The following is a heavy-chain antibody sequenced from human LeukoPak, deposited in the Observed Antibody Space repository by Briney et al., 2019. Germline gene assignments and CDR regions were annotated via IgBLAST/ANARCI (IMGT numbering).Heavy chain of an antibody. V-gene: IGHV4-38-2*01. CDR3: ARVRGYDILTGLYYYYYMDV. CDR1: GFTFRSYA. J-gene: IGHJ6*03. Sequence: GSLRLSCVASGFTFRSYAMSWVRQAPGKGLEWIGSIHIGGSTYYNPSLKSRVTISVDTSKNQFSLKLSSVTAADTAVYYCARVRGYDILTGLYYYYYMDVWGKGTTVTISS. CDR2: IHIGGST. D-gene: IGHD3-9*01.